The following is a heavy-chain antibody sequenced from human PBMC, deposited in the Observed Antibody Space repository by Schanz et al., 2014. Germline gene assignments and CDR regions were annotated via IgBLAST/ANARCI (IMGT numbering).Heavy chain of an antibody. CDR3: ARDKGGYYPFDY. D-gene: IGHD3-22*01. Sequence: EVQLVESGGGLVQPGGSLRLTCAASGFTFSIHYMSWVRQAPGKGLEWVANINQDGSDKSYVDSVKGRFTISRDNAKNSLYLQMNSLRAEDTAVYYCARDKGGYYPFDYWGQGSLVTVSS. J-gene: IGHJ4*02. V-gene: IGHV3-7*01. CDR2: INQDGSDK. CDR1: GFTFSIHY.